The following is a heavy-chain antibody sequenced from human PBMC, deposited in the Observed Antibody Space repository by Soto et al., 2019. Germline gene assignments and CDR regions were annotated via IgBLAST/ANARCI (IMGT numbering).Heavy chain of an antibody. D-gene: IGHD1-26*01. V-gene: IGHV4-39*01. Sequence: QLQLQESGPGLVKPSETLSLTCTVSGGSISSSSYYWGWIRQPPGKGLEWIGSIYYSGSTYYNPSLKSRVTISVDTSKNQFSLKLSSVTAADTAVYYCARPQSKYSGRGNWFDPWGQGTLVTVSS. J-gene: IGHJ5*02. CDR2: IYYSGST. CDR3: ARPQSKYSGRGNWFDP. CDR1: GGSISSSSYY.